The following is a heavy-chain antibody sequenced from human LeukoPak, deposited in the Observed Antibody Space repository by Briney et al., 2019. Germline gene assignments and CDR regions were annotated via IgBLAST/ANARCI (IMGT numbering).Heavy chain of an antibody. CDR3: AGRAELGRGFDY. CDR1: GFTVSSNY. Sequence: HPGGSLRLSSAASGFTVSSNYMSWVRQAPGKGLEWVSSLYSGDSTYYADSVKGRFTISRDNSKNTLYLQINSLRAEDAALYYCAGRAELGRGFDYWGQGTLVTVSS. V-gene: IGHV3-66*01. CDR2: LYSGDST. D-gene: IGHD7-27*01. J-gene: IGHJ4*02.